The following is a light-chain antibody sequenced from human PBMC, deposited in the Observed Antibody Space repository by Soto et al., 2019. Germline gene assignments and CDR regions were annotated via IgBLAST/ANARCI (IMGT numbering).Light chain of an antibody. V-gene: IGKV3-15*01. CDR3: QQYNNWPRT. J-gene: IGKJ1*01. CDR2: GAS. CDR1: QSVSSN. Sequence: EIVMTQSPATLSVSQGERATLSCRASQSVSSNLAWYQQKPGQAPRLLIYGASTRATGISARFSGSGSGTEFTLTISSLQSEDFAVYYCQQYNNWPRTFGQGTKVDI.